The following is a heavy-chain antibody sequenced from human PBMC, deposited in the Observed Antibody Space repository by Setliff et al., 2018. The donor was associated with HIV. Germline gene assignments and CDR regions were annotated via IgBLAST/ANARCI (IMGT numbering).Heavy chain of an antibody. V-gene: IGHV4-4*07. Sequence: SETLSLTCTVSGGSFSSYHWSWIRHRAGKGLEWIGHIYASGSTNYNPSLKSRVTISVDTSKNQFSLKLNSVTAADTAVYYCARCRLNGGFNLWGQGTLVTVSS. D-gene: IGHD7-27*01. CDR1: GGSFSSYH. CDR3: ARCRLNGGFNL. J-gene: IGHJ5*02. CDR2: IYASGST.